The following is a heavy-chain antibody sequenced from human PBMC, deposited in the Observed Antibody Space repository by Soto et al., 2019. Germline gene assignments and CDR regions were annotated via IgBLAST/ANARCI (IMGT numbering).Heavy chain of an antibody. Sequence: ASVKVSCKASGYTFTVYYMHWVRQAPGQGLEWMGWINPKSGGTMYPQKFQGRVSMTGDTSITTAYLELSSLTSDDTAVYYCATDRVAFDMWGQGTKVTVSS. CDR2: INPKSGGT. CDR1: GYTFTVYY. D-gene: IGHD3-22*01. J-gene: IGHJ3*02. CDR3: ATDRVAFDM. V-gene: IGHV1-2*02.